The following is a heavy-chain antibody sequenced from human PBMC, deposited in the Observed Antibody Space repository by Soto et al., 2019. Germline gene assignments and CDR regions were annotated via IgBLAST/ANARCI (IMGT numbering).Heavy chain of an antibody. Sequence: SGGSLRLSCAASGFSFRTYGMHWVRQAPGKGLEWVAVISNDGSNTYYADSVKGRFTISRDNSKNTLYLQMNSLRPEDTALYYCAKTSAPITMTRGVLDSWGQGSLVTVSS. CDR1: GFSFRTYG. D-gene: IGHD3-10*01. J-gene: IGHJ4*02. CDR3: AKTSAPITMTRGVLDS. V-gene: IGHV3-30*18. CDR2: ISNDGSNT.